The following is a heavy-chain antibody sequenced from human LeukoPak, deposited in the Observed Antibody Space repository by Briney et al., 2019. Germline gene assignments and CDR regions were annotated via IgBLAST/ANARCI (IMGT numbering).Heavy chain of an antibody. CDR3: ARNLGSSGYGIGF. D-gene: IGHD5-12*01. J-gene: IGHJ3*01. CDR1: GYTFTGYY. CDR2: IIPIFGTA. Sequence: ASVKVSCKASGYTFTGYYMHWVRQAPGQGLEWMGGIIPIFGTANYAQKFQGRVTITADKSTSTAYMELSSLRSEDTAVYYCARNLGSSGYGIGFWGQGTMVTVSS. V-gene: IGHV1-69*06.